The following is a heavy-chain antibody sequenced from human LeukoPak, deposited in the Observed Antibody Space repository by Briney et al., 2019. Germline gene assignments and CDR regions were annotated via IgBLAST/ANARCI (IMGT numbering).Heavy chain of an antibody. CDR2: VHGGNGNT. J-gene: IGHJ4*02. V-gene: IGHV1-3*01. CDR3: ARSLYYFDSSGYYYPFNF. CDR1: GYSFSAYA. Sequence: GASVKVSCKASGYSFSAYAMHWVRQAPGQRLEWMGWVHGGNGNTKYSQKFQDRVTITGDTSASIAYMELSSLRSEDTAMYYCARSLYYFDSSGYYYPFNFWGQGTLVTVSS. D-gene: IGHD3-22*01.